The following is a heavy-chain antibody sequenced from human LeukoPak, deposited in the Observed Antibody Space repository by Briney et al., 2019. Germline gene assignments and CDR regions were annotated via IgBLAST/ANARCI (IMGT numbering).Heavy chain of an antibody. CDR3: ARHSRTYYDILTGPYGGYFDF. D-gene: IGHD3-9*01. CDR1: GGSFSGYY. CDR2: INQGGST. Sequence: SETLSLTCAVYGGSFSGYYWSWIRQCPVKGLEWIGEINQGGSTNYNPSLKSRVTISVDTSKNQFSLKLKSVTAADTAVYYCARHSRTYYDILTGPYGGYFDFWGRRTLVTVSS. J-gene: IGHJ4*01. V-gene: IGHV4-34*01.